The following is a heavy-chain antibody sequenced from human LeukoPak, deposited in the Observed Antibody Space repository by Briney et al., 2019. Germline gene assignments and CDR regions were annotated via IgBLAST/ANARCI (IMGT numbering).Heavy chain of an antibody. J-gene: IGHJ4*02. CDR1: GFTFRDYW. D-gene: IGHD1-26*01. CDR2: IDSDGTKT. CDR3: AREWLNSGSLTEY. Sequence: GGSLRLSCAASGFTFRDYWMHWVRQAPGKGLVWVARIDSDGTKTTYADSVRGRFTIFRDNAKNNLYLQMNSVGADDTAVYYCAREWLNSGSLTEYWGQGTLVTVSS. V-gene: IGHV3-74*01.